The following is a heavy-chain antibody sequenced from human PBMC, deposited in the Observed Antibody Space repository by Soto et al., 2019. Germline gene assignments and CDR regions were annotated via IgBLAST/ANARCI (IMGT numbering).Heavy chain of an antibody. CDR1: GGTFSSYA. V-gene: IGHV1-69*13. CDR3: ARGALGYCSGGSCLFYNWFDP. CDR2: IIPLSGTA. Sequence: GASVKVSCKASGGTFSSYAISWVRQAPGQGLEWMGGIIPLSGTANYAQKFQGRVTITADESTSTAYMELSSLRSEDTAVYYCARGALGYCSGGSCLFYNWFDPWGQGTLVTVSS. D-gene: IGHD2-15*01. J-gene: IGHJ5*02.